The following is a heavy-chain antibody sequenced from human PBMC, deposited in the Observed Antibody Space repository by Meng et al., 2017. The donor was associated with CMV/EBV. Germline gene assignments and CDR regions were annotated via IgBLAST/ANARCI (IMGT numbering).Heavy chain of an antibody. CDR2: ISSSGSTI. CDR3: ARGHSSGYFDY. Sequence: GESLKISCAASGFTFCSYEMNWVRQAPGKGLEWVSYISSSGSTIYYADSVKGRFTISRDNAKNSLYLQMNSLRAEDTAVYYCARGHSSGYFDYWGQGTLVTVSS. CDR1: GFTFCSYE. J-gene: IGHJ4*02. V-gene: IGHV3-48*03. D-gene: IGHD6-19*01.